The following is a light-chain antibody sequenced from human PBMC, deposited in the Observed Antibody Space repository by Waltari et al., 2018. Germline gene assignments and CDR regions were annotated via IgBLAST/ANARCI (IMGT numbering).Light chain of an antibody. CDR3: LQRSNWPWT. CDR2: GAS. CDR1: QSVSSN. V-gene: IGKV3D-15*01. J-gene: IGKJ1*01. Sequence: EIVMTQSPATLSLSPGERATLSCRASQSVSSNLVWYQQKPGQAPRPLIYGASSRATGIPDRFSGSGSGTDFTLTISSLEPEDVGVYYCLQRSNWPWTFGQGTKVEIK.